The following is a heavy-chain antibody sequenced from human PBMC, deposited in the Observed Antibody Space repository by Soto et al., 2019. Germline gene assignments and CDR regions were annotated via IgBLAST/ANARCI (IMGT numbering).Heavy chain of an antibody. CDR3: ARENYYFDTDGYYYVFDS. D-gene: IGHD3-22*01. CDR2: IFTSGKT. V-gene: IGHV4-4*07. CDR1: GGSISNYF. J-gene: IGHJ4*02. Sequence: QVQLQESGPGLVKPSETLSLTCAVSGGSISNYFWSWIRQPAGKGLEWIGRIFTSGKTNYNPSLRSGVTMSIDTSKKLFSLKLRSVTAADTATYYCARENYYFDTDGYYYVFDSWGQGTLVTVSS.